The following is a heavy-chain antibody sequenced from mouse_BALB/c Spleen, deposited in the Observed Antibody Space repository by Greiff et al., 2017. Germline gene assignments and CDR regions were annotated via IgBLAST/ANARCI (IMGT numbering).Heavy chain of an antibody. D-gene: IGHD1-1*01. V-gene: IGHV14-1*02. J-gene: IGHJ3*01. CDR3: ARGVYEAWFAY. CDR1: GFNIKDYY. Sequence: VQLKESGAELVRPGALVKLSCKASGFNIKDYYMHWVKLRPEQGLEWIGWIDPENGNTIYDPKFQGKASITADTSSNTAYLQLSSLTSEDTAVYYCARGVYEAWFAYWGQGTLVTVSA. CDR2: IDPENGNT.